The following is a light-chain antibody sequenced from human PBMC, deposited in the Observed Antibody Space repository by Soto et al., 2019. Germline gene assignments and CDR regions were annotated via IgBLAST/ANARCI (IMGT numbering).Light chain of an antibody. V-gene: IGLV2-11*01. Sequence: QSVLTQPRSVSGSPGQSVTISCTGTSSDVGTYNFVSWYQLHPGKAPKLMISDVSKRPSGVPDRFSGSKSGNTASLTISGLQAEDEADYFCCSYAGSHSFVLFGGGTKLTVL. CDR3: CSYAGSHSFVL. J-gene: IGLJ2*01. CDR2: DVS. CDR1: SSDVGTYNF.